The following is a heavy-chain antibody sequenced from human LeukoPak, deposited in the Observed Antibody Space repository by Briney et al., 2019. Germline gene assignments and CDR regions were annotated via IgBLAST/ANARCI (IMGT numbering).Heavy chain of an antibody. D-gene: IGHD5-12*01. V-gene: IGHV4-39*07. CDR1: GGSISSSSYS. Sequence: PSETLSLTCTVSGGSISSSSYSWGWIRQPPGKGLEWIGSIYYSGSTYYNPSLKSRVTISVDTSKNQFSLKLSSVTAADTAVYYCARGGLNWSLVATIIWFDPWGQGTLVTVSS. CDR3: ARGGLNWSLVATIIWFDP. CDR2: IYYSGST. J-gene: IGHJ5*02.